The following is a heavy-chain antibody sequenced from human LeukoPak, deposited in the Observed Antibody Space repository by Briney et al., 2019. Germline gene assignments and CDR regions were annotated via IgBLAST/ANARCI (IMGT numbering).Heavy chain of an antibody. D-gene: IGHD3-22*01. J-gene: IGHJ3*02. CDR1: GGSFSGYY. CDR2: INHSGST. V-gene: IGHV4-34*01. Sequence: PSETLSLTCAVYGGSFSGYYWSWIRQPPGKGLEWIGEINHSGSTNYNPSLKSRVTISVDTSKNQFSLKLSSVTAADTAVYYCARRELYYYDSSDAFDIWGQGTMVTVSS. CDR3: ARRELYYYDSSDAFDI.